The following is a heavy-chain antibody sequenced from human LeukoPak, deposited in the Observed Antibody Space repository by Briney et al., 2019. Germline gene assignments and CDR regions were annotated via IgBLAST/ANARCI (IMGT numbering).Heavy chain of an antibody. Sequence: GRSLRLSCTASGFTLGDYAMRWVRHAPGRGLEWVGFIRSKAYGGTTEYAASVKVRFTISRDDSKSIAYLQMNSMKTEDTAVYYCTRTMVRGVVPNYYYYGMDVWGKGTTVTVSS. D-gene: IGHD3-10*01. CDR3: TRTMVRGVVPNYYYYGMDV. CDR1: GFTLGDYA. J-gene: IGHJ6*04. CDR2: IRSKAYGGTT. V-gene: IGHV3-49*04.